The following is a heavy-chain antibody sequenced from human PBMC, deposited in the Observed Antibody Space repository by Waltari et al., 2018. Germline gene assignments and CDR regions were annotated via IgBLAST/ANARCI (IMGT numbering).Heavy chain of an antibody. CDR3: AKDMGSGRYSFDY. Sequence: QVQLVESGGGVVQPGGSLRLSCATSGFTFSRNNMQWVRQAPGRGLGGVAVMPYDGSNKYYADSVTARFAISRDNSKNTQYLEMNNLRPDDTAVYYCAKDMGSGRYSFDYWGQGTLVTVSS. J-gene: IGHJ4*02. D-gene: IGHD3-10*01. V-gene: IGHV3-30*02. CDR1: GFTFSRNN. CDR2: MPYDGSNK.